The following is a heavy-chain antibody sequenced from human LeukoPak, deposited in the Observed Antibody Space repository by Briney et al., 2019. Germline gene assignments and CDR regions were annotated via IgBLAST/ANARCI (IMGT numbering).Heavy chain of an antibody. Sequence: GESLKISCKGSGYSFTSYWIGWVRQMPGKGLEWMGITYPGDSDTRYSPSFQGQVTISVDKSISTAYLQWSSLKASDTAMYYCARQTRDGSGSRGYSFDFWGQGTLVTVSS. CDR3: ARQTRDGSGSRGYSFDF. V-gene: IGHV5-51*01. J-gene: IGHJ4*02. D-gene: IGHD3-10*01. CDR2: TYPGDSDT. CDR1: GYSFTSYW.